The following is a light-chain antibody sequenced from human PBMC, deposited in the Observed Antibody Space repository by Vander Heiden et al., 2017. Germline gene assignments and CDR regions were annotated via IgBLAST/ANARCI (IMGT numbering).Light chain of an antibody. J-gene: IGKJ5*01. CDR1: QSVSSY. CDR3: QQRSNWPPIT. CDR2: DAS. Sequence: ATLALSPGERATISCRASQSVSSYLAWYQQKPGQAPSLLIYDASNRATGIPARCSGSGSGTDFTLTISSLEPEEFAVYYCQQRSNWPPITFGQGTRLEIK. V-gene: IGKV3-11*01.